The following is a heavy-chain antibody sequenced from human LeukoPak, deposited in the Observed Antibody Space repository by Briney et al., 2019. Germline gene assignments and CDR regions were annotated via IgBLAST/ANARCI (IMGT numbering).Heavy chain of an antibody. V-gene: IGHV3-21*01. D-gene: IGHD6-13*01. J-gene: IGHJ4*02. CDR1: GFTFSSYS. CDR3: ARTGSSWTWSVGYY. CDR2: ISSSSSYI. Sequence: PGGSLRLSCAASGFTFSSYSMNWVRQPPGKGLERVSSISSSSSYIYYADSVKGRFTISRDNSKNTLYLQMNSLRAEDTAVYYCARTGSSWTWSVGYYWGQGTLVTVSS.